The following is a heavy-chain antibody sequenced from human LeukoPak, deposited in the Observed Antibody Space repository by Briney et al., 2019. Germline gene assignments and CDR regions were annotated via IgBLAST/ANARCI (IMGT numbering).Heavy chain of an antibody. J-gene: IGHJ3*02. V-gene: IGHV3-23*01. CDR2: ISGSGTST. CDR1: GFTFSSYA. CDR3: AKDPNGDYIGTFDI. Sequence: GGSLSLSCAASGFTFSSYAMSWVRQAPGKGLEWVSGISGSGTSTYYADSVKGRFTISRDNSKNTLYLQMNSLRAEDTATYFCAKDPNGDYIGTFDIWGQGTTVTVSP. D-gene: IGHD4-17*01.